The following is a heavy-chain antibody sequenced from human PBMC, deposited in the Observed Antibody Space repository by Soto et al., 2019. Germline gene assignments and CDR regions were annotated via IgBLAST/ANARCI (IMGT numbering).Heavy chain of an antibody. CDR2: ISTDKGKT. V-gene: IGHV1-18*01. CDR3: ATRSPAFDY. J-gene: IGHJ4*02. CDR1: GYTFTSYG. Sequence: ASVKVSCKTSGYTFTSYGISWVRQAPGQGLEWMGWISTDKGKTNYAQKFQGRVTMTTDTSTSTAYMELRSLRSDDTAVYYCATRSPAFDYWGQATLVTVSS.